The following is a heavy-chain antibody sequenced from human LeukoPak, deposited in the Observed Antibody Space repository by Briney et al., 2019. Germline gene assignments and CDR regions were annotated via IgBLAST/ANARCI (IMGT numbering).Heavy chain of an antibody. CDR1: GFTFSSYV. Sequence: PGRFLRLSCAASGFTFSSYVMHWVRQAPGKGLEWVAIISYDGSNEYYADSVKGRFTISRDNSKNTLYLQMNSLRAEDTAVYYCAKEEWLLAVYFDYWGQGTLVTVSS. CDR2: ISYDGSNE. V-gene: IGHV3-30*04. D-gene: IGHD3-3*01. J-gene: IGHJ4*02. CDR3: AKEEWLLAVYFDY.